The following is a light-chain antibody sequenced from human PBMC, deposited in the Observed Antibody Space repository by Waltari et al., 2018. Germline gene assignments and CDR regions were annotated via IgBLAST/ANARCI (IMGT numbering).Light chain of an antibody. J-gene: IGKJ2*01. CDR1: QGISNS. CDR3: QQYYFTPYT. Sequence: DIQMTQSPSSLSASVGDRVTITCRASQGISNSLAWYQQKPGQAPKLLLYGASRLERGVPPRFSGSGSGTDYTLTISSLQPDDFATYYCQQYYFTPYTFGQGTKVDIK. CDR2: GAS. V-gene: IGKV1-NL1*01.